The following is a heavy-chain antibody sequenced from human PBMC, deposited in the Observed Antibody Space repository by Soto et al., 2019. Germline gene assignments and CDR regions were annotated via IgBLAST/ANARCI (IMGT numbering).Heavy chain of an antibody. CDR2: IYWDDAK. V-gene: IGHV2-5*02. J-gene: IGHJ5*02. D-gene: IGHD6-19*01. CDR3: GHRSCWSQHNWFDP. Sequence: QITLKESGPTLLKPTQTLTLTCTFSGFSLNTSGVGVGWIRQPPGKALEWLALIYWDDAKRYRPSLKSRLTITKDTPKSQVVLTMTNMDPVDTGTYYCGHRSCWSQHNWFDPWGQGTLVTVSS. CDR1: GFSLNTSGVG.